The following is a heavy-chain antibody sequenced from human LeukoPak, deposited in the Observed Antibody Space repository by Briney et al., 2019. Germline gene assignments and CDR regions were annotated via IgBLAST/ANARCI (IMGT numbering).Heavy chain of an antibody. CDR1: GCCFISYW. CDR2: IYPGDSDS. Sequence: GGALQISSKGAGCCFISYWIGWGGQLPGKGREGRGVIYPGDSDSRYTPSFQGQVTISADKSIGTAYLQWSSLKASDTAMYYCASSSGRPPYYFDYWGQRTLVTVSS. CDR3: ASSSGRPPYYFDY. D-gene: IGHD6-19*01. V-gene: IGHV5-51*01. J-gene: IGHJ4*02.